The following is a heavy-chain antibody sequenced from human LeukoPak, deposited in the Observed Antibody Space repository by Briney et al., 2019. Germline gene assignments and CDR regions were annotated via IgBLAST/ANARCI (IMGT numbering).Heavy chain of an antibody. CDR3: ARDPALYDSSGYIHFDY. V-gene: IGHV3-30-3*01. D-gene: IGHD3-22*01. J-gene: IGHJ4*02. CDR1: GFTFSSYA. CDR2: ISYDGSNK. Sequence: GGSLRLSCAASGFTFSSYAMHWVRQAPGKGLEWVAVISYDGSNKYYADSVEGRFTISRDNSKNTLYLQMNSLRAEDTAVYYCARDPALYDSSGYIHFDYWGQGTLVTVSS.